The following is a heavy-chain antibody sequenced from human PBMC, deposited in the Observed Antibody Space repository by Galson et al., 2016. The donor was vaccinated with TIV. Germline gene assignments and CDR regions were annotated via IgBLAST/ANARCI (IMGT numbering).Heavy chain of an antibody. V-gene: IGHV3-23*01. CDR3: AKTQVDIVVAPAATPGYYFDY. D-gene: IGHD2-2*02. Sequence: SLRLSCAASGFTFNTNTMSWIRQAPGKELEWVSTSSGSGDTIYYADSVKGRFTISRDNSKGTLYLQMSSLRVDDTAIYDCAKTQVDIVVAPAATPGYYFDYWGQGTLVTVSS. CDR1: GFTFNTNT. CDR2: SSGSGDTI. J-gene: IGHJ4*02.